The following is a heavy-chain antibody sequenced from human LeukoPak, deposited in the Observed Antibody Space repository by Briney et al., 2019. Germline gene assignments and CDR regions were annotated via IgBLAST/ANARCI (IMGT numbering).Heavy chain of an antibody. CDR3: ARRRAPAREWLQSGAFDI. CDR1: GFTFSSYA. Sequence: GRSLGLSCAASGFTFSSYAMHWVRQAPGKGLEWVAVISYDGSNKYYADSVKGRFTISRDNSKNTLYLQMNSLRAEDTAVYYCARRRAPAREWLQSGAFDIWGQGTMVTVSS. CDR2: ISYDGSNK. D-gene: IGHD4-4*01. V-gene: IGHV3-30-3*01. J-gene: IGHJ3*02.